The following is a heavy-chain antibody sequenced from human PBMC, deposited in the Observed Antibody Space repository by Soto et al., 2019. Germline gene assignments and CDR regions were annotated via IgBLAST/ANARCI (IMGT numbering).Heavy chain of an antibody. D-gene: IGHD6-19*01. CDR2: IHNSGST. J-gene: IGHJ4*02. CDR1: GASVSGDGSY. Sequence: QVQLQESGPGLVKPSQTLSLTCLVSGASVSGDGSYCSWIRQHPGKGLEFIGYIHNSGSTYSNPSLENRVAMSIDTSKNQFSLRLSSVTAADSAVYFCPRDLGSEQWFFDNWGQGILVTVSS. V-gene: IGHV4-31*03. CDR3: PRDLGSEQWFFDN.